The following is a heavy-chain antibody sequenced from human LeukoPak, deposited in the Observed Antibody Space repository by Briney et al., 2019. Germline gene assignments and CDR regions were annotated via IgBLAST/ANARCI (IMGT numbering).Heavy chain of an antibody. CDR1: GFSLSTTRVG. CDR3: VHRRVGDELGWFDP. Sequence: QSGPTLVNPTQTLTLTCIFSGFSLSTTRVGVGWIRQPPGKALEWLALIYWDDDVRYSPSLKSRLTITKDTSKNQVVLTMTNMDPVDTATYFCVHRRVGDELGWFDPWGQGTLVTVSS. CDR2: IYWDDDV. J-gene: IGHJ5*02. D-gene: IGHD3-16*01. V-gene: IGHV2-5*02.